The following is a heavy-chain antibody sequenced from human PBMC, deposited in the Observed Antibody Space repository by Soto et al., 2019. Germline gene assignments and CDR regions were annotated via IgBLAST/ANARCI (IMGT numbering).Heavy chain of an antibody. D-gene: IGHD6-13*01. J-gene: IGHJ4*02. CDR2: IYYSGST. CDR1: GGSISSYY. V-gene: IGHV4-59*01. Sequence: SETLSLTCTVSGGSISSYYWSWIRQPPGKGLEWIGYIYYSGSTNYNPSLKSRVTISVDTSKNQFSLKLSSVTAADTAVYYCARESQQQVDYWGQGTLVTVTS. CDR3: ARESQQQVDY.